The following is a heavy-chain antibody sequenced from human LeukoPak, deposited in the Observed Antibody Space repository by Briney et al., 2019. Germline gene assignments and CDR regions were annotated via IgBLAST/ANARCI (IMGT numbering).Heavy chain of an antibody. Sequence: PGGSLRLSCAASGFTFSTYAMARVRRAPGKGLEWVSGISASGDTTYYGDSVKGRFIISKDYSKNTLYLQMNGLRAEDTALYYCASRPRSTVVAPWDYWGQGTLVTVSS. CDR3: ASRPRSTVVAPWDY. V-gene: IGHV3-23*01. CDR1: GFTFSTYA. CDR2: ISASGDTT. J-gene: IGHJ4*02. D-gene: IGHD3-22*01.